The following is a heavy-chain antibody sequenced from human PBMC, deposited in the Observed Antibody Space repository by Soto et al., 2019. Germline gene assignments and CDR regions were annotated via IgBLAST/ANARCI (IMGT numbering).Heavy chain of an antibody. D-gene: IGHD3-16*01. J-gene: IGHJ6*02. CDR1: GFTFSSYG. CDR3: AREPYSDYVMDV. V-gene: IGHV3-33*01. Sequence: ALRLSCAASGFTFSSYGMHWVRQAPGKGLEWVAVIWYDGSNKYYADSVKGRFTISRDNSKNTLYLQMNSLRAEDTAVYYCAREPYSDYVMDVWGQGTPVTVSS. CDR2: IWYDGSNK.